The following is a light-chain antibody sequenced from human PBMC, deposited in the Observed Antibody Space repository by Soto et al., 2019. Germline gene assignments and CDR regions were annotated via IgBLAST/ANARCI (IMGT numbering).Light chain of an antibody. J-gene: IGLJ2*01. CDR1: SSDIGGYSY. Sequence: QPVLTQPASVSGSPGQSITISCTGTSSDIGGYSYVSWYQQHPDKAPKLIIYEVSNRPSGVSNRFSGSKSGDTASLTISGLQADDEADYSCSSYSSTSTPVVFGGGTKVTVL. CDR3: SSYSSTSTPVV. CDR2: EVS. V-gene: IGLV2-14*01.